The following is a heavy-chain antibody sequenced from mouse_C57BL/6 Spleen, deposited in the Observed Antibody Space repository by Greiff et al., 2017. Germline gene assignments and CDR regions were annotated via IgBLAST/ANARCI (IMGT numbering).Heavy chain of an antibody. D-gene: IGHD1-1*01. CDR3: ARGVYGRAMDY. CDR1: GYTFTDYY. Sequence: EVQLQQSGPELVKPGASVKISCKASGYTFTDYYMNWVKQSHGKSLEWIGDINPNNGGTSYNQKFKGKATLTVDKSSSSAYMELRSLTSEDSAVYYCARGVYGRAMDYWGQGTSVTVSS. CDR2: INPNNGGT. V-gene: IGHV1-26*01. J-gene: IGHJ4*01.